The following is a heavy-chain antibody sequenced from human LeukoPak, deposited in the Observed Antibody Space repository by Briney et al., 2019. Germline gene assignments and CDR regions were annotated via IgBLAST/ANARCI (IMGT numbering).Heavy chain of an antibody. Sequence: ASVKVSCKASGYTFTSYGISWVRQAPGQGPEWMGWISAYNGNTNYAQKPQGRVTMTTDTSTSTAYMELRSLRSDDTAVYYCARVWGGYCSGGSCFRGGWFDPWGQGTLVTVSS. D-gene: IGHD2-15*01. CDR3: ARVWGGYCSGGSCFRGGWFDP. J-gene: IGHJ5*02. CDR1: GYTFTSYG. CDR2: ISAYNGNT. V-gene: IGHV1-18*01.